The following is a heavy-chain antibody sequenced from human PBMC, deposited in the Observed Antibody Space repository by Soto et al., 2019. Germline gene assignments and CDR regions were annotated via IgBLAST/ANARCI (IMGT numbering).Heavy chain of an antibody. J-gene: IGHJ6*02. D-gene: IGHD3-10*01. CDR2: INAGNGNT. CDR3: ARERLTMVRGVIITDYYYYGMDV. CDR1: GYTFTSYA. V-gene: IGHV1-3*01. Sequence: ASVKVSCKASGYTFTSYAMHWVRQAPGQRLEWMGWINAGNGNTKYSQKFQGRVTITRDTSASTAYMELSSLRSEDTAVYYCARERLTMVRGVIITDYYYYGMDVWGQGTTVTVSS.